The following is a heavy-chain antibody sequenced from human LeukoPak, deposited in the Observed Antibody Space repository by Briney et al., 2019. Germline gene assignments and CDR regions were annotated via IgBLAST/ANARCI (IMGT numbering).Heavy chain of an antibody. CDR3: ARTTDSSGYYGNYYSDY. CDR1: GFTFSSYS. CDR2: ISSSSSYI. Sequence: PGGSLRLSCAASGFTFSSYSMNWVRQAPGKGLEWVSSISSSSSYIYYADSVKGRFTISRDNAKNSLYLQMNSLRAEDTAVYYCARTTDSSGYYGNYYSDYWGQGTLVTVSS. V-gene: IGHV3-21*01. D-gene: IGHD3-22*01. J-gene: IGHJ4*02.